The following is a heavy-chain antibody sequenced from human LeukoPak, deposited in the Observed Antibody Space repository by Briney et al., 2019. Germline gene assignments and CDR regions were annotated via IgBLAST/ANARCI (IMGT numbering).Heavy chain of an antibody. CDR1: GFTVSSIY. CDR2: IYSGGST. CDR3: ARGPHYDFWSGYSYYFDY. J-gene: IGHJ4*02. D-gene: IGHD3-3*01. Sequence: PGGSLRLSCAASGFTVSSIYMSWVRQAPGKGLEWVSAIYSGGSTYYADSVKGRFTISRDNSKNTLYLQMNSLRAEDTAVYYCARGPHYDFWSGYSYYFDYWGQGTLVTVSS. V-gene: IGHV3-53*01.